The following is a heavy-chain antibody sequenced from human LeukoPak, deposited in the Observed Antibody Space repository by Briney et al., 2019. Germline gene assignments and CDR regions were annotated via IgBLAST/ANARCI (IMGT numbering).Heavy chain of an antibody. J-gene: IGHJ4*02. CDR3: AKDLGYYDSSGYWDY. Sequence: GGSLRLSCAASGFTFSSYGMHWVRQAPGKGLEWVAFIRYDGSNKYYADSVKGRFTISRDNSKNTLYLQMNSLRAEDTAVYYCAKDLGYYDSSGYWDYWGQGTLVTVSS. CDR2: IRYDGSNK. V-gene: IGHV3-30*02. D-gene: IGHD3-22*01. CDR1: GFTFSSYG.